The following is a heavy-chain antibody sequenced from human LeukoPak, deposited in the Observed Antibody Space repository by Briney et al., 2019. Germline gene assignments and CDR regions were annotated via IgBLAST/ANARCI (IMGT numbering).Heavy chain of an antibody. CDR1: GYTFTSYG. CDR3: AGDQGLIDPPPYGLDV. Sequence: GASVKASCKASGYTFTSYGISWVRQAPGQALEWMGRIIPILDITIYAQKFQGRVTITADKSTSTAYIELSSLSSEDTAVYYCAGDQGLIDPPPYGLDVWGQGTTVTVSS. CDR2: IIPILDIT. D-gene: IGHD3-16*01. V-gene: IGHV1-69*04. J-gene: IGHJ6*02.